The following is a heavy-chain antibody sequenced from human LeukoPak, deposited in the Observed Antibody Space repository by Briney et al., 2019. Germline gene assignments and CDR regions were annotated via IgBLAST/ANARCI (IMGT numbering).Heavy chain of an antibody. D-gene: IGHD1-26*01. J-gene: IGHJ6*03. CDR2: INPNSGGT. CDR1: GYTFTGYY. CDR3: ARDGVGATNGNRHYCYYYYMDV. Sequence: GASVKVSCKASGYTFTGYYMHWVRQAPGQGLEWMGWINPNSGGTNYAQKFQGRVTMTRDTSISTAYMELSRLRSDDTAVYYCARDGVGATNGNRHYCYYYYMDVWGKGTTVTISS. V-gene: IGHV1-2*02.